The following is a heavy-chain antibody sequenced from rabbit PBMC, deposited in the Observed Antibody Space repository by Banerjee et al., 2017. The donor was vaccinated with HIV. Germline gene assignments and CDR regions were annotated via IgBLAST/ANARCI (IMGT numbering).Heavy chain of an antibody. CDR2: IYAGSSGST. Sequence: QEQLVESGGGLVQPGGYLKLTCKASGLDFSSSYWICWVRQAPGKGLEWIACIYAGSSGSTYYASWAKGRFTISKTSSTTVTLQMTSLTGADTATYFCGRDYIYGYAVYASITRLDLWGQGTLVTVS. CDR3: GRDYIYGYAVYASITRLDL. CDR1: GLDFSSSYW. V-gene: IGHV1S45*01. J-gene: IGHJ3*01. D-gene: IGHD6-1*01.